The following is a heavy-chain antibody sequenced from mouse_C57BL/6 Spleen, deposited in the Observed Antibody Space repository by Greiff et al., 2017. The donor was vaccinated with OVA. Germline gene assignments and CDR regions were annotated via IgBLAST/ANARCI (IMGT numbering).Heavy chain of an antibody. Sequence: VQLKESGPELVKPGASVKMSCKASGYTFTDYNMHWVKQSHGKSLEWIGYINPNNGGTSYNQKFKGKATLTVNKSSSTAYMELRSLTSEDSAVYYCARGDYDGYFDYWGQGTTLTVSS. CDR3: ARGDYDGYFDY. CDR1: GYTFTDYN. V-gene: IGHV1-22*01. D-gene: IGHD2-4*01. CDR2: INPNNGGT. J-gene: IGHJ2*01.